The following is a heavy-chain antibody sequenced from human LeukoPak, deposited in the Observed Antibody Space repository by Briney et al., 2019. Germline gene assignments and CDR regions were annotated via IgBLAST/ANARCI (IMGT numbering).Heavy chain of an antibody. CDR3: ASYKGGSGSYYKIEARYYHMDV. D-gene: IGHD3-10*01. V-gene: IGHV4-59*08. CDR1: GASISSYY. CDR2: IYYSGST. Sequence: SETLSLTCTVSGASISSYYWSWIRQPPGKGLEWIGYIYYSGSTNYTPSLKSRFTISVDTSKDQFSLRLSSVTAADTAVYYCASYKGGSGSYYKIEARYYHMDVWGKGTTVIISS. J-gene: IGHJ6*03.